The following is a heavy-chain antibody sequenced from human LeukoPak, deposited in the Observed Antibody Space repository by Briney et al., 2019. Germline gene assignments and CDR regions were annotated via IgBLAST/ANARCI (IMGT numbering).Heavy chain of an antibody. J-gene: IGHJ4*02. D-gene: IGHD2-15*01. V-gene: IGHV1-69*05. CDR1: GGTFSSYA. Sequence: SVKVSSKASGGTFSSYAISWVRQAPGQGLEWMGGIIPIFGTANYAQKFQGRVTITTDESTSTAYMELSSLRSEDTAVYYCALQQGSGPSYYFDYWGQGTLVTVSS. CDR3: ALQQGSGPSYYFDY. CDR2: IIPIFGTA.